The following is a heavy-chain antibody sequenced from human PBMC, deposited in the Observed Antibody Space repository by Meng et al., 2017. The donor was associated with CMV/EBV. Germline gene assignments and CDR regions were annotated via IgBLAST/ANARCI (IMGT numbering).Heavy chain of an antibody. CDR1: GGTLSSYA. CDR2: IIPIFGTA. D-gene: IGHD6-6*01. CDR3: ARDYSGIAARPGFDP. J-gene: IGHJ5*02. V-gene: IGHV1-69*01. Sequence: AQVLRAGAKGRRPWSWVKVPRKACGGTLSSYAISWVRQAPGQGLEWMGGIIPIFGTANYAQKFQGRVTITADESTSTAYMELSSLRSEDTAVYYCARDYSGIAARPGFDPWGQGTLVTVSS.